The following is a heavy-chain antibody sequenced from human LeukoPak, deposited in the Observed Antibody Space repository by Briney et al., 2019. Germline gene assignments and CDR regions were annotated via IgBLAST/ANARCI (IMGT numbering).Heavy chain of an antibody. Sequence: SETLSLTCAVYGGSFSGYYWSWIRQPPGKGLEWIGEIDHSGSTNYNPSLKSRVTISVDTSKNQFSLKLSSVTAADTAVYYCARKAVTRRGYCSGGSCLGPWFDPWGQGTLVTVSS. CDR2: IDHSGST. D-gene: IGHD2-15*01. CDR1: GGSFSGYY. CDR3: ARKAVTRRGYCSGGSCLGPWFDP. V-gene: IGHV4-34*01. J-gene: IGHJ5*02.